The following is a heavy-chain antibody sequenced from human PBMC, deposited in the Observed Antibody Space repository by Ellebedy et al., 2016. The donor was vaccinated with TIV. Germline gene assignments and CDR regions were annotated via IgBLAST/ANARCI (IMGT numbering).Heavy chain of an antibody. CDR2: IYYSGST. Sequence: GSLRLXCTVSGGSISSYYWSWIRQPPGKGLEWIGYIYYSGSTNYNPSLKSRVTISVDTSKNQFSLKLSSVTAADTAVYYCARVAGIWFGESRYFDYWGQGTLVTVSS. CDR3: ARVAGIWFGESRYFDY. V-gene: IGHV4-59*01. CDR1: GGSISSYY. J-gene: IGHJ4*02. D-gene: IGHD3-10*01.